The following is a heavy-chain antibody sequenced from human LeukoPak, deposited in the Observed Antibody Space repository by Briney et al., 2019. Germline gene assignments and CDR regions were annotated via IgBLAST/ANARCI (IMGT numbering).Heavy chain of an antibody. CDR1: GGTFSSYA. Sequence: SSVKVSCKASGGTFSSYAISWVRQAPGQGLEWMGRIIPIFGIANYAQKFQGRVTITADKSTSTAYMELSSLRSGDTAVYYCARDIVATAGYCSGGSCYWYYYGMDVWGQGTTVTVSS. D-gene: IGHD2-15*01. CDR2: IIPIFGIA. J-gene: IGHJ6*02. CDR3: ARDIVATAGYCSGGSCYWYYYGMDV. V-gene: IGHV1-69*04.